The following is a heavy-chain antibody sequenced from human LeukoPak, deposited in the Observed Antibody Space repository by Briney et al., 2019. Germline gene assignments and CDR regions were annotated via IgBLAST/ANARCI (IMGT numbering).Heavy chain of an antibody. CDR2: IYHSGST. Sequence: SETLSLTCTVSGGSISSGGYYWSWIRQPPGKGLEWIGYIYHSGSTYYNPSLKSRVTISVDTSKNQFSLKLSSVTAADTAVYYCARLSVGGGAFDIWGQGTMVTVSS. D-gene: IGHD3-16*01. V-gene: IGHV4-30-2*03. CDR3: ARLSVGGGAFDI. CDR1: GGSISSGGYY. J-gene: IGHJ3*02.